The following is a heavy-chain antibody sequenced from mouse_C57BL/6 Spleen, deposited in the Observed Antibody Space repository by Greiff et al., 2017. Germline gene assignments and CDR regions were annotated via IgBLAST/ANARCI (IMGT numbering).Heavy chain of an antibody. CDR3: ARYGNYYAMDY. V-gene: IGHV1-69*01. J-gene: IGHJ4*01. CDR1: GYTFTSYW. Sequence: QVQLQQPGAELVMPGASVKLSCKASGYTFTSYWMHWVKQRPGQGLEWIGEIDPSDSYTNYNQKFKGKSTLTVDKSSSPAYMQLSSLTSEDSAVYYCARYGNYYAMDYWGQGTSVTVSS. D-gene: IGHD2-1*01. CDR2: IDPSDSYT.